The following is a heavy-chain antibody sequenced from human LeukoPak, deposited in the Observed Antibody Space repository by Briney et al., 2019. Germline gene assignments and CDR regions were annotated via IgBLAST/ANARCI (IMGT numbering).Heavy chain of an antibody. CDR2: IYYSGST. J-gene: IGHJ5*02. CDR3: ARDKEGPWYNWNDASWWFDP. V-gene: IGHV4-39*07. CDR1: GGSISSSSYY. Sequence: SETLSLTCTVSGGSISSSSYYWGWIRQPPGKGLEWIGSIYYSGSTYYNPSLKSRVTISVDTSKNQFSLKLSSVTAADTAVYYCARDKEGPWYNWNDASWWFDPWGQGTLVTVSS. D-gene: IGHD1-20*01.